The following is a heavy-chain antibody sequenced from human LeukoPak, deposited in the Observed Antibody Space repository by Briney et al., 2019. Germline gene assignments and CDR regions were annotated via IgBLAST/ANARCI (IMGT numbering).Heavy chain of an antibody. D-gene: IGHD6-13*01. Sequence: SGGSLRLSCAASGFTFSSYGMHWVRQAPGKGLEWVAVISYDGSNKYYADSVKGRFTISRDNSKNTLYLQMNSLRAEDTAVYYCARDPTYGAAAGTFDYWGQGTLVTVSS. CDR1: GFTFSSYG. CDR2: ISYDGSNK. J-gene: IGHJ4*02. V-gene: IGHV3-30*03. CDR3: ARDPTYGAAAGTFDY.